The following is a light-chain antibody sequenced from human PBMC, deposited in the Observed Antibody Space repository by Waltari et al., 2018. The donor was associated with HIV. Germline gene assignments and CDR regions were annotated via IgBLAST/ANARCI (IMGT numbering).Light chain of an antibody. V-gene: IGLV3-21*02. CDR1: KIGSQS. CDR3: QVWHSNSDHVV. J-gene: IGLJ2*01. Sequence: SYVLTQPPSVPVAPGQTARITCEGNKIGSQSAHWYQQRPGQAPALVVHDDSDRPSGIPERFSGSNSGNTATLTISRVEAGDEADYYCQVWHSNSDHVVFGGGTKLTVL. CDR2: DDS.